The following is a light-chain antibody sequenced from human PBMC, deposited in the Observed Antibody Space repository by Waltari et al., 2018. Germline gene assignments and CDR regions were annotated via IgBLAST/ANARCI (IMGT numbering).Light chain of an antibody. V-gene: IGKV3-15*01. Sequence: EIVMTQSPVTLSVSPGESATLSCRASQSVGTKLAWYQQKPGQAPRLLIYDASTRATGIAARFSGSGSGTEFTLTISSLQSEDFAIYYCQQYNLWPWTFDQGTKVDIK. J-gene: IGKJ1*01. CDR3: QQYNLWPWT. CDR1: QSVGTK. CDR2: DAS.